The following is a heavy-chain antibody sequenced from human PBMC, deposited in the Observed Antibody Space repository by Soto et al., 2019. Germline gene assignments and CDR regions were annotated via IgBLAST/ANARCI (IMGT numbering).Heavy chain of an antibody. D-gene: IGHD4-17*01. Sequence: VQLLESGGGLVQPGESLRLSCAASRFTFSSYAMNWVRQAPGKGLEWVSVISGSGGSTYYADSVKGRFTISRDNSKNTLYLQMNSLSADDTALYYCAKSLDYGGNSPLDYWGQGTLVTVSS. V-gene: IGHV3-23*01. J-gene: IGHJ4*02. CDR1: RFTFSSYA. CDR2: ISGSGGST. CDR3: AKSLDYGGNSPLDY.